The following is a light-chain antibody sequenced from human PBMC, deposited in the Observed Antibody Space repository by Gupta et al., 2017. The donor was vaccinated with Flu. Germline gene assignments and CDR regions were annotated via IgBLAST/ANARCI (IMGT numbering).Light chain of an antibody. CDR2: YDD. CDR1: SSNIGNNP. Sequence: QSVLTQPPSVSEAPTQRVTISCSGTSSNIGNNPINWYQHLPVKAPKLIVYYDDLLPSGVSDRFSGSKSGTSASLAISGLQSEDEGDYYCAAWDDTLNGWVFGGGTKLTVL. V-gene: IGLV1-36*01. CDR3: AAWDDTLNGWV. J-gene: IGLJ3*02.